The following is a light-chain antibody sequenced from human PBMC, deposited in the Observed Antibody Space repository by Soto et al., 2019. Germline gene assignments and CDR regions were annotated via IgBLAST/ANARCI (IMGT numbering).Light chain of an antibody. Sequence: DIQLTQSPSSLSPSGGDRITLSCRARQSISRTLNWYQQMPGKAPSLLIDAARDLQSGVPGRFSGSGSGTEFNLTISSLQPEDLATYYCQQSHSTPYTFGQGTKLEI. CDR3: QQSHSTPYT. CDR2: AAR. J-gene: IGKJ2*01. V-gene: IGKV1-39*01. CDR1: QSISRT.